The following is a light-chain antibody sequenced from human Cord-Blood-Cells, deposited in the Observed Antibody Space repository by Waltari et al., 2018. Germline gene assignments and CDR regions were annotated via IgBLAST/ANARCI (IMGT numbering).Light chain of an antibody. Sequence: DLQITQSPSTLSAAVGDRVTITGRDSPSISSWLAWYQQKPGKAPKLLIYKASSLESGVPSRFSGSGSGTEFTLTISSLQPDDVATYYCQQYNSYSWTFGQGTKVEIK. J-gene: IGKJ1*01. V-gene: IGKV1-5*03. CDR2: KAS. CDR3: QQYNSYSWT. CDR1: PSISSW.